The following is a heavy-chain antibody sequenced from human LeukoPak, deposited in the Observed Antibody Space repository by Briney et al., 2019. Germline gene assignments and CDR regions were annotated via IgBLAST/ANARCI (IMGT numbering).Heavy chain of an antibody. CDR1: GFTFSSYA. Sequence: GGSLRLSCAASGFTFSSYAMSWVRQAPGKGLEWVSAISGSGGSTYYADSVKGRFTISRDNSKNTLYLQMNSLRAEDTAVYYCAKGNHYYDSSGTSDYWGQGTLATVSS. CDR2: ISGSGGST. J-gene: IGHJ4*02. CDR3: AKGNHYYDSSGTSDY. V-gene: IGHV3-23*01. D-gene: IGHD3-22*01.